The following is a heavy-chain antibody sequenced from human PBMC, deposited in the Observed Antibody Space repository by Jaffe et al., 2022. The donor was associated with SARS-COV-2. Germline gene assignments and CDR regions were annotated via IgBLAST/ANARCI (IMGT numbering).Heavy chain of an antibody. J-gene: IGHJ4*02. D-gene: IGHD3-22*01. CDR1: GFTFSSYG. Sequence: QVQLVESGGGVVQPGRSLRLSCAASGFTFSSYGMHWVRQAPGKGLEWVAVISYDGSNKYYADSVKGRFTISRDNSKNTLYLQMNSLRAEDTAVYYCAKDGLRGYYYDSSGYWPRPIDYWGQGTLVTVSS. CDR3: AKDGLRGYYYDSSGYWPRPIDY. V-gene: IGHV3-30*18. CDR2: ISYDGSNK.